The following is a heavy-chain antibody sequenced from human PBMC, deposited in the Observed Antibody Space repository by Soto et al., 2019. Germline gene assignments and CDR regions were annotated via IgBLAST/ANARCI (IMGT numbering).Heavy chain of an antibody. Sequence: VQLVESGGGLVQPGGSLRLSCAASGFTFSSYWMHWVRQVPGKGLMWVSRIISDGSGTSYADSVKGRFTISRDNARNTLYLQMNSLRAEDTAVYYCARDRIAVAALDSWGQGTLVTVSS. V-gene: IGHV3-74*01. D-gene: IGHD6-19*01. CDR3: ARDRIAVAALDS. CDR1: GFTFSSYW. J-gene: IGHJ4*02. CDR2: IISDGSGT.